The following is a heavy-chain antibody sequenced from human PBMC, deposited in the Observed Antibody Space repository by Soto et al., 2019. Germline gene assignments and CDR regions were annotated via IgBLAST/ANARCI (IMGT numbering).Heavy chain of an antibody. V-gene: IGHV4-31*03. Sequence: QVQLQESGPGLVKPSQTLSLTCTVSGGSISSGGYYWSWIRQHPGKGLEWIGYIYYSGSTYYNPSLQSRVTISVNTSKNQFSLKLSSVTAADTAVYYCARSLPITMLLVPRFDYWGQGTLVTVSS. CDR3: ARSLPITMLLVPRFDY. D-gene: IGHD3-10*01. CDR1: GGSISSGGYY. J-gene: IGHJ4*02. CDR2: IYYSGST.